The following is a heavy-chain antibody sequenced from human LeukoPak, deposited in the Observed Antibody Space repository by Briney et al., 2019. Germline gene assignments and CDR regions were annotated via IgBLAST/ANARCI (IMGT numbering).Heavy chain of an antibody. V-gene: IGHV3-23*01. CDR2: LSTSGAST. Sequence: PGGSLRLSCAASGFTFSSFSMNWVRQAPGKGLEWVSTLSTSGASTYYADSVKGRFTISRDNSKNTLYLQMNSLRAEDTAVYYCARDGSHDSSGYGDAFDIWGQGTMVTVSS. CDR1: GFTFSSFS. J-gene: IGHJ3*02. D-gene: IGHD3-22*01. CDR3: ARDGSHDSSGYGDAFDI.